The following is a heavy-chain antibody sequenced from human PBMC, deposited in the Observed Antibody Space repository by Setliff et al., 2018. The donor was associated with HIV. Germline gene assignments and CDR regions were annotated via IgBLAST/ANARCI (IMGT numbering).Heavy chain of an antibody. CDR3: ATIRAYYYDSSGQEYFQY. CDR2: ISAYNGDT. D-gene: IGHD3-22*01. CDR1: GYTFTSHG. V-gene: IGHV1-18*01. J-gene: IGHJ1*01. Sequence: ASVKVSCKASGYTFTSHGISWVRQAPGQGLEWMGWISAYNGDTNYAQKFQGRVTMTTGTSTSTAYMELRSLRSDDTAAYYCATIRAYYYDSSGQEYFQYWGHGTLVTVSS.